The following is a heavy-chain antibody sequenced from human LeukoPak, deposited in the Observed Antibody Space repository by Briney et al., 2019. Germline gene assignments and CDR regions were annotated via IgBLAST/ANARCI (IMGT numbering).Heavy chain of an antibody. CDR3: ATWGGSGSYYNGPDY. Sequence: SETLSLTCAVSGGSISSGGYSWSWIRQPPGKGLEWIGYIYHSGSTYYNPSLKSRVTISVDRSKNQFSLKLSSVTAADTAVYYCATWGGSGSYYNGPDYWGQGTLVTVSS. J-gene: IGHJ4*02. CDR1: GGSISSGGYS. V-gene: IGHV4-30-2*01. CDR2: IYHSGST. D-gene: IGHD3-10*01.